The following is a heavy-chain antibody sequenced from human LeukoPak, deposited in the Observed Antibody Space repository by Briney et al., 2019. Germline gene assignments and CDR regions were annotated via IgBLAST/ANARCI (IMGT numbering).Heavy chain of an antibody. D-gene: IGHD4-17*01. CDR3: ASVTTYYYGLDV. J-gene: IGHJ6*02. CDR2: ISSSGSTI. CDR1: GFTFSSYE. Sequence: PGGSLRLSCAASGFTFSSYEMNWVRQAPGKGLEWVSYISSSGSTIYYADSVKGRFTISRDNAKNSLYLQMNSLRAEDTAVYYCASVTTYYYGLDVWGQGTTVTVSS. V-gene: IGHV3-48*03.